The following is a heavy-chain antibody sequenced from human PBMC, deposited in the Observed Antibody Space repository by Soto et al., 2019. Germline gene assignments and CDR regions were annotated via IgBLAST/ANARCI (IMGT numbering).Heavy chain of an antibody. J-gene: IGHJ5*02. V-gene: IGHV1-3*01. CDR2: INAGNGDT. Sequence: SSVKVSCKASGHTFTSYDMHWVRQAPGQRLEWMGWINAGNGDTKYSQRLQGRVTITRDTSASTAYMELSSLRSEDTAIYYCARGPPRNWFDPWGQGTLVTVSS. CDR1: GHTFTSYD. CDR3: ARGPPRNWFDP.